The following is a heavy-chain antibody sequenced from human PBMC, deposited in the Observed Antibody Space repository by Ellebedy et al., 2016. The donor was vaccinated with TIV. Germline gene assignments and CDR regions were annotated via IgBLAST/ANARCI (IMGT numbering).Heavy chain of an antibody. J-gene: IGHJ4*02. D-gene: IGHD3-22*01. V-gene: IGHV3-74*01. Sequence: GGSLRLSXAASGFTFSSYWMHWVRQAPGKGLVWVSRIKSDGSSTRYADSVKGRFTISRDNAKNTLYLQMNSLRAEDTAVYYCARGASSGYYDFDYWGQGTLVTVSS. CDR3: ARGASSGYYDFDY. CDR2: IKSDGSST. CDR1: GFTFSSYW.